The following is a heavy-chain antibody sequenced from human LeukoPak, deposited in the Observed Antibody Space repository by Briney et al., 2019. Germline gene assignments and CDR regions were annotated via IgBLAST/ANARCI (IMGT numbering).Heavy chain of an antibody. CDR2: NSPKSGFT. J-gene: IGHJ4*02. Sequence: ASVTVSCKSSEYTFTEHYIHWLRQAPGQGLEGVGLNSPKSGFTNYAQHFQDRVTMTRDTSISTDYMDVANMKYYDNAINYCARDSALFRYFDWSWGYFDYWGKGTRVTVSS. CDR1: EYTFTEHY. V-gene: IGHV1-2*02. D-gene: IGHD3-9*01. CDR3: ARDSALFRYFDWSWGYFDY.